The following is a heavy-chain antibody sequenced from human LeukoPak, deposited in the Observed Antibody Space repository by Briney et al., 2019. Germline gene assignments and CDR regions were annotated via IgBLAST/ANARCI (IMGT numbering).Heavy chain of an antibody. Sequence: GGSLRLSCAASGFTFSSYWMNWVRQAPGKGLEWVANIKQDGSEKYYVDSVKGRFTISRDNAKNSLCLQMNSLRAEDTAVYYCASWREDCSSTSCYEVFDYWGQGTLVTVSS. CDR2: IKQDGSEK. D-gene: IGHD2-2*01. CDR1: GFTFSSYW. J-gene: IGHJ4*02. V-gene: IGHV3-7*01. CDR3: ASWREDCSSTSCYEVFDY.